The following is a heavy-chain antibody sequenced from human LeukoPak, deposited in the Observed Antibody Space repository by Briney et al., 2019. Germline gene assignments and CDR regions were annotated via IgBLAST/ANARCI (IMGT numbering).Heavy chain of an antibody. V-gene: IGHV1-18*01. J-gene: IGHJ4*02. D-gene: IGHD2-15*01. Sequence: GASVKVSCKASGYTFTSYGISWVRQAPGQGLEWMGWISAYNGNTNYAQKLQGRVTMTTDTSTSTAYMELRSLRSDDTAVYYCARLTLGYCSGGSCYPPLDWGQGTLVTVSS. CDR2: ISAYNGNT. CDR3: ARLTLGYCSGGSCYPPLD. CDR1: GYTFTSYG.